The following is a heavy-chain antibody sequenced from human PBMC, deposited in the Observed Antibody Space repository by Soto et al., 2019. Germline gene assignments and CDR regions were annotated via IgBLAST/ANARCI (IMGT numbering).Heavy chain of an antibody. D-gene: IGHD3-22*01. CDR1: VYTFTIYA. J-gene: IGHJ3*02. Sequence: GASVKVSCKASVYTFTIYAMHWVRQAPGQRLEWMGWINAGNSNTTYSQKCQGRVTITRDTSASTVYMELSSLRSEDTAVYYCARGGYYYASSGYGDDAFDIGGQGTMVTVSS. CDR2: INAGNSNT. CDR3: ARGGYYYASSGYGDDAFDI. V-gene: IGHV1-3*01.